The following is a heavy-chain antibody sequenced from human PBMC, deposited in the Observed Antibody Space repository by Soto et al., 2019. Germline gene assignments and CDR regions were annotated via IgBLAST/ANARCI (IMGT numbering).Heavy chain of an antibody. CDR2: IYSGGST. V-gene: IGHV3-66*01. CDR1: GFTVSSNY. CDR3: ARAYSSGWYGYYFDY. D-gene: IGHD6-19*01. Sequence: EVQLVESGGGLVQPGGSLRLSCAASGFTVSSNYMSWVRQAPGEGLEWVSVIYSGGSTYYADSVKGRFTISRDNSKNTLYLQMNSLRAEDTAVYYCARAYSSGWYGYYFDYWGQGTLVTVSS. J-gene: IGHJ4*02.